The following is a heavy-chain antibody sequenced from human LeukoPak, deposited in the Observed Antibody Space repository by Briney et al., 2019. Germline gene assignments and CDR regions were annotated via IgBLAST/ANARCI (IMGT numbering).Heavy chain of an antibody. Sequence: SETLSLTCTVSGGSISSYYWSWLRQPPGKGLEWIGYIYYSGSTNYNPSLKSRVTISVDTSKNQFSLKLSSVTAADTAVYYCASGYDYGDPHYFDYWGQGTLVTVSS. CDR1: GGSISSYY. CDR2: IYYSGST. D-gene: IGHD4-17*01. CDR3: ASGYDYGDPHYFDY. V-gene: IGHV4-59*08. J-gene: IGHJ4*02.